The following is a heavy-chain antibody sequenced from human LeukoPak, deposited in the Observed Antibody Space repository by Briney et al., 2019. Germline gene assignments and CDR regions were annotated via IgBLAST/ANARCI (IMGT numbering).Heavy chain of an antibody. Sequence: SLRLSCAASGLTVSSDYMSWVRQARGKGLEWVSVIYSSGSTHYADAVKGRFTNSRDKSKNTVYLQMNSLRFEDTAMYYCARNWFDPWGQGTLVTVSS. CDR3: ARNWFDP. CDR1: GLTVSSDY. CDR2: IYSSGST. V-gene: IGHV3-53*05. J-gene: IGHJ5*02.